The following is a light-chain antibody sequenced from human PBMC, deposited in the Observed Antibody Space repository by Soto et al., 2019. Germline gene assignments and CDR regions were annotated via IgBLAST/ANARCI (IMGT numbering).Light chain of an antibody. CDR1: QSLSSSY. CDR3: HHYGSSPQT. Sequence: EIVLTQSPGTLSLSPGERATLSCRASQSLSSSYVAWYQQKPGQAPRLLLYGASSRATGVPDRFSGSGSGTDFTLTISTLEPEDSAVYYCHHYGSSPQTFGQGTKVEI. J-gene: IGKJ1*01. CDR2: GAS. V-gene: IGKV3-20*01.